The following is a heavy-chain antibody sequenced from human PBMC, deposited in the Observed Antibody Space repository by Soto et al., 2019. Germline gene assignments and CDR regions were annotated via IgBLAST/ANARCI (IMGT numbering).Heavy chain of an antibody. Sequence: GGSLRLSCAASGFTFSSYGMHWVRQAPGKGLEWVAVISYDGSNKYYADSVKGRFTISRDNSKNTLYLQMNSLRAEDTAVYYCAKDFGYDSSGYSGYYGMDVWGQGTTVTVSS. D-gene: IGHD3-22*01. CDR3: AKDFGYDSSGYSGYYGMDV. J-gene: IGHJ6*02. CDR1: GFTFSSYG. CDR2: ISYDGSNK. V-gene: IGHV3-30*18.